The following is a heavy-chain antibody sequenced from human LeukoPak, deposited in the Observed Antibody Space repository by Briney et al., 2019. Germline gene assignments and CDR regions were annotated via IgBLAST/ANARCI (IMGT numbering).Heavy chain of an antibody. V-gene: IGHV3-48*03. CDR3: ARGDYVWGSYRFLPYYFDY. D-gene: IGHD3-16*02. CDR2: ISSSGSTI. Sequence: GGSLRLSCAASGFTFSSYEMNWVRQAPGKGLEWVSYISSSGSTIYYADSVKGRFTISRDNAKNSLYLQMNSLRAEDTAVYYCARGDYVWGSYRFLPYYFDYWGQGTLVTVSS. CDR1: GFTFSSYE. J-gene: IGHJ4*02.